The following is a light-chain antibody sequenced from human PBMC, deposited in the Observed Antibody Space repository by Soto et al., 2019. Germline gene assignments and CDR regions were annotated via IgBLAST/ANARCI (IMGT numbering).Light chain of an antibody. CDR1: QSITSS. CDR2: DAS. V-gene: IGKV1-5*01. Sequence: DFQMTQSSSTLAASGGDKVSITCRSGQSITSSLAWYPHTPGTAPKTLIYDASTLESGVPSRFRGSGSGTEFTLSISSLQPDDFATYYCQQYNSYSWTFGQGTQVDIK. CDR3: QQYNSYSWT. J-gene: IGKJ1*01.